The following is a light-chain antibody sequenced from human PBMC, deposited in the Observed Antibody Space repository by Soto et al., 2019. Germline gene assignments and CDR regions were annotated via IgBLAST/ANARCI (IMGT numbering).Light chain of an antibody. V-gene: IGKV1-39*01. CDR3: QQSYSTPPA. Sequence: DIQMTQSPSSLSASVGDRVTITCRASQSISTYLNGYQQKPGKAPKLLIYAASSLQSGVPSRFSGSGSGTDFTLTISSLQPEDFASYYCQQSYSTPPAFGQVTKVEIK. CDR1: QSISTY. CDR2: AAS. J-gene: IGKJ1*01.